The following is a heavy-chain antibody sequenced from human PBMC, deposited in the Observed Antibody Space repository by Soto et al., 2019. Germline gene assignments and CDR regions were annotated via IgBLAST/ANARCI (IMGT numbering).Heavy chain of an antibody. V-gene: IGHV1-69*08. D-gene: IGHD2-2*01. CDR1: GGTFSRYS. Sequence: QVQLVQSGAEVKKPGSSVKVSCKASGGTFSRYSITWVRQAPGHGLEWIGRIIPIFGIASYAQKFQSRVTITADESTTTAYMKPSSLGSDDPAVYYCAREDRDRETGLVPAAIGGMDVWGQGTTVTVSS. CDR3: AREDRDRETGLVPAAIGGMDV. CDR2: IIPIFGIA. J-gene: IGHJ6*02.